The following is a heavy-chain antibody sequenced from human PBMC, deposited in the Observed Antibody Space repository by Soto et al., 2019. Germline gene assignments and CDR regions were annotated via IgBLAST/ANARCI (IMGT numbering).Heavy chain of an antibody. CDR2: INPSGGST. V-gene: IGHV1-46*01. CDR3: ARVARTRSIAARQFLSAWFAP. D-gene: IGHD6-6*01. J-gene: IGHJ5*02. Sequence: GASVKVSCKASGYTFTSYYMHWVRQAPGQGLEWMGIINPSGGSTSYAQKFQGRVTMTRDTSTSTVYMELSSLRSEDTAVYYCARVARTRSIAARQFLSAWFAPWGQGTLVTVSS. CDR1: GYTFTSYY.